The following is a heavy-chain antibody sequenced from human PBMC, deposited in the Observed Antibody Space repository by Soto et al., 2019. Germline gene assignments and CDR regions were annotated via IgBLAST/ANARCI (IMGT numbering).Heavy chain of an antibody. V-gene: IGHV1-2*04. J-gene: IGHJ4*02. CDR1: GYTFTGYY. Sequence: ASVKVSCKASGYTFTGYYMHWVRQAPGQGLEWMGWINPNSGGTNYAQKFQGWVTMTRDTSISTAYMELSRLRSDDTAVYYCARRGTRYYGSGSYHYYYFDYWGQGTLVTVSS. CDR2: INPNSGGT. CDR3: ARRGTRYYGSGSYHYYYFDY. D-gene: IGHD3-10*01.